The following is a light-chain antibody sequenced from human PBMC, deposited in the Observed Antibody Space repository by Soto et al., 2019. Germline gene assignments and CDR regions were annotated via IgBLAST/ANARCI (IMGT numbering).Light chain of an antibody. V-gene: IGLV1-40*01. Sequence: QSVLTQPPSVSGAPGQRVTISCTGSSSNIGAGYDVHWYQQLPGTAPKLLIYGNSNRPAGVPDRFSGSKSGTSASLAITGLQAEDEADYYCQSYDSSLSGSNVVFGGATKLTVL. CDR2: GNS. J-gene: IGLJ2*01. CDR3: QSYDSSLSGSNVV. CDR1: SSNIGAGYD.